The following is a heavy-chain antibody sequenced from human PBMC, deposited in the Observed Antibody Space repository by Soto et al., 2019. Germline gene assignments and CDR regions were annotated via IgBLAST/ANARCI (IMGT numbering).Heavy chain of an antibody. J-gene: IGHJ6*02. CDR3: ARDRTTVTTTALFGRRYYYYGMDV. D-gene: IGHD4-17*01. Sequence: VQVSCEASGYTFTSYGISWVRQAPGQGLEWMGWISAYNGNTNYAQKLQGRVTMTTDTSTSTAYMELRSLRSDDTAVYYCARDRTTVTTTALFGRRYYYYGMDVWGQGTTVTVS. CDR2: ISAYNGNT. V-gene: IGHV1-18*04. CDR1: GYTFTSYG.